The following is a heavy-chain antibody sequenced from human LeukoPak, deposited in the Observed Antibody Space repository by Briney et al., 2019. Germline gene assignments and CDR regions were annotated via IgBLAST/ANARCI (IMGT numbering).Heavy chain of an antibody. CDR3: ARDGRSTSGDV. CDR2: IYSGGST. D-gene: IGHD2-2*01. J-gene: IGHJ6*04. V-gene: IGHV3-53*01. CDR1: GFTVSSNY. Sequence: GGSLRLSCAASGFTVSSNYMSWVRQAPGKGLEWVSVIYSGGSTYYADSVKGRFTISRDNSKNTLYLQMNSLRAEDTAVYYCARDGRSTSGDVWGKGTTVTVSS.